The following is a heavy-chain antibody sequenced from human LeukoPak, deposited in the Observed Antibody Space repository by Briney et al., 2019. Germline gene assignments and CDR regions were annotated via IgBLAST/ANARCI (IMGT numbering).Heavy chain of an antibody. V-gene: IGHV3-23*01. J-gene: IGHJ4*02. CDR3: ARGFRPQGFDY. CDR1: GFTFSNYA. D-gene: IGHD6-6*01. Sequence: GGSLKLSCAASGFTFSNYAMSWVRQAPGKGLEWVSAISGSASSTYYADSVKGRFTISRDNSKNTLYLQMNSLRAEDTAVYYCARGFRPQGFDYWGQGTLVTVSS. CDR2: ISGSASST.